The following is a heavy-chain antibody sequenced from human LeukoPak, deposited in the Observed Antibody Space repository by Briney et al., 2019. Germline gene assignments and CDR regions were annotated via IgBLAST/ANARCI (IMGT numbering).Heavy chain of an antibody. Sequence: GGSLRLSCAASGFTFSSYSMNWVRQAPGKGLEWVSYISSSSSTIYYADSVKGRFTISRDNAKNSLYLQMNSLRAEDAAVYYCARIGSGSHPKRTDFDYWGQGTLVTVSS. CDR1: GFTFSSYS. J-gene: IGHJ4*02. CDR3: ARIGSGSHPKRTDFDY. CDR2: ISSSSSTI. V-gene: IGHV3-48*01. D-gene: IGHD1-26*01.